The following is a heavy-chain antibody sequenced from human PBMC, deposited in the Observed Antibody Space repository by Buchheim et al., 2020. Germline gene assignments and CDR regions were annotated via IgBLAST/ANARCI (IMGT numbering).Heavy chain of an antibody. CDR1: GYIFTNYW. D-gene: IGHD3-22*01. Sequence: EVQLVQSGAEVKKPGESLKISCKGSGYIFTNYWIGWARQMPGKGLEWMGIIYAGDSHTTYSPSFQGQVTISADKSITTAYLQWSSLKASDTAMYYCARLPLSTYYYDSSGYFFDYWGQGTL. J-gene: IGHJ4*02. V-gene: IGHV5-51*01. CDR2: IYAGDSHT. CDR3: ARLPLSTYYYDSSGYFFDY.